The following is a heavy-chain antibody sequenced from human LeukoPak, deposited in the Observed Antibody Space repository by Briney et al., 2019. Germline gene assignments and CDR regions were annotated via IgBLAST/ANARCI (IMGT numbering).Heavy chain of an antibody. CDR3: ARGLPYYEPHWFDP. CDR1: GFTFSSYS. D-gene: IGHD3-3*01. V-gene: IGHV3-21*01. CDR2: ISSSSSYI. J-gene: IGHJ5*02. Sequence: GGSLRLSCAASGFTFSSYSMNWVRQAPGKGLEWVSSISSSSSYIYYADSVKGRFTISRDNAKNSLYLQMNSLRAEDTAVYYCARGLPYYEPHWFDPWGQGTLVTVSS.